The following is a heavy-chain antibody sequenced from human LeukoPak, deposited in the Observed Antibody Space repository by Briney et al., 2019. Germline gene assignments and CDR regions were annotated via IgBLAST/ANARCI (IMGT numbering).Heavy chain of an antibody. J-gene: IGHJ4*02. CDR3: ARDGSPPYYYDSSGSYGSDY. Sequence: ASVKVSCKASGYTFTGYYMHWVRQAPGQGLEWMGWINPNSGGTNYAQKFRGRVTMTTDTSISTAYMELSRLRSDDTAVYYCARDGSPPYYYDSSGSYGSDYWGQGTLVTVSS. D-gene: IGHD3-22*01. CDR1: GYTFTGYY. V-gene: IGHV1-2*02. CDR2: INPNSGGT.